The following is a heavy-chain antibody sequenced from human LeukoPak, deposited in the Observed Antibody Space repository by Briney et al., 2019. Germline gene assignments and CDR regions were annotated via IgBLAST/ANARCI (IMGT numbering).Heavy chain of an antibody. V-gene: IGHV3-30*04. CDR3: ARAGSSHFDY. CDR1: GFTFSSYA. D-gene: IGHD6-6*01. Sequence: PGRSLRLSRAASGFTFSSYAMHWVRQAPGKGLEWVAVISYDGSNKYYADSVKGRFTISRDNSKNTLYLQMNSLRAEDTAVYYCARAGSSHFDYWGQGTLVTVSS. CDR2: ISYDGSNK. J-gene: IGHJ4*02.